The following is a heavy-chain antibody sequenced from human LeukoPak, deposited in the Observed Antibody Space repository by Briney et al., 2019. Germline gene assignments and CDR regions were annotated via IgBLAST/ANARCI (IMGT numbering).Heavy chain of an antibody. J-gene: IGHJ4*02. Sequence: GGSLRLSCAASGFTFSSYGMHWVRQAPGKGLEWVAVIWYDGSNKYYADSVKGRFTISRDNPKNTLYLQMNSLRAEDAAVYYCAREHYNYYDNSGSVDYWGQGTLVTVSS. V-gene: IGHV3-33*01. CDR3: AREHYNYYDNSGSVDY. CDR2: IWYDGSNK. D-gene: IGHD3-22*01. CDR1: GFTFSSYG.